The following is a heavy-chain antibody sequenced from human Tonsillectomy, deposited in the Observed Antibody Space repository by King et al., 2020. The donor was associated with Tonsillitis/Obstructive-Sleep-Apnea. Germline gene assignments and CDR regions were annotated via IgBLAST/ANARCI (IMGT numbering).Heavy chain of an antibody. V-gene: IGHV4-39*01. Sequence: QLQESGPGLVKPSETLSLTCTVSGGSISSSSYYWGWIRQPPGKGLEWIGSIYYSGSTYYNPSLKSRVTISVDTSKNQFSLKLSSVTAADAAVYYCATNTGYSTYPFDYWGQGTLVTVSS. D-gene: IGHD6-13*01. CDR2: IYYSGST. CDR1: GGSISSSSYY. CDR3: ATNTGYSTYPFDY. J-gene: IGHJ4*02.